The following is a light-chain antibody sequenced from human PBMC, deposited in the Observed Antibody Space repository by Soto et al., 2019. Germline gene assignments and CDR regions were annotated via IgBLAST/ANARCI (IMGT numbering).Light chain of an antibody. Sequence: DIQMTQSPSTLSASVGDRVTITCRASQSISSWLAWYQQKPGKAPKLLIYKASSLERGVPSRFSGSGSGTEFTLTISGLQPDDFATYYCQQYNSYWMFGQGTKVEIK. V-gene: IGKV1-5*03. J-gene: IGKJ1*01. CDR3: QQYNSYWM. CDR1: QSISSW. CDR2: KAS.